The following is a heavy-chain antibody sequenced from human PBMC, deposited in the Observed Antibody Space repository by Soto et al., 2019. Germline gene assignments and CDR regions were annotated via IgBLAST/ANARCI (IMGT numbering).Heavy chain of an antibody. CDR3: ARHVRGAVTMNWFDP. D-gene: IGHD3-10*02. CDR1: GGSIISSNFY. V-gene: IGHV4-39*01. Sequence: QLQESGPGLVKPSETLSLTCTVSGGSIISSNFYWGWIRQPPGKGLEWIGSVEYGGSTYDNPSLKRRVTPSADTSKNQFSLKLTSVTAADTAIYYCARHVRGAVTMNWFDPWGHGTLVTVSS. CDR2: VEYGGST. J-gene: IGHJ5*02.